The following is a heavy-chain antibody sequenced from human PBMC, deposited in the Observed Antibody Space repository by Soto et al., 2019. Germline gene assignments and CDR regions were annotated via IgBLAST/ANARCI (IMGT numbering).Heavy chain of an antibody. V-gene: IGHV5-51*01. Sequence: PGESLKISCKGSGYSFTSYWIGWVRQMPGKGLEWMGIIYPGDSETRYSPSFQGQVTISADKSITTAYLQWRSLKASDTAMYYCARGVVPDATWGQNWLDPWGQGTMVTVYS. J-gene: IGHJ5*02. CDR3: ARGVVPDATWGQNWLDP. CDR2: IYPGDSET. CDR1: GYSFTSYW. D-gene: IGHD2-2*01.